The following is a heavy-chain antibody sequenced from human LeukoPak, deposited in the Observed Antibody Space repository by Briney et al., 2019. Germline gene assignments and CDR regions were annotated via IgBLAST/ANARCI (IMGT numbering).Heavy chain of an antibody. J-gene: IGHJ4*02. V-gene: IGHV4-38-2*01. CDR2: IYHSGST. Sequence: SETLSLTCAVSGYSISSGYYWGWIRQPPGKGLEWIGSIYHSGSTYYNPSLKSRVTISVDTSKNQFSLKLSSVTAADTAVYYCARHVNTVYVFWSVYPSYYFDYGGQETLVTVSS. CDR3: ARHVNTVYVFWSVYPSYYFDY. CDR1: GYSISSGYY. D-gene: IGHD3-3*01.